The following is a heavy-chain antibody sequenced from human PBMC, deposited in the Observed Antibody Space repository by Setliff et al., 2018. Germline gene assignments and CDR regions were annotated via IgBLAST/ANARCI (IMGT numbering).Heavy chain of an antibody. D-gene: IGHD1-26*01. V-gene: IGHV3-30*02. CDR2: IRFDGSNK. CDR3: MNWDGAF. CDR1: GFTFSSYG. J-gene: IGHJ4*02. Sequence: GGSLRLSCAASGFTFSSYGMHWVRQAPGRGLEWVAFIRFDGSNKYYADSVKGRFTISRDNSKNTLSLQMNSLRAEDTAVYYCMNWDGAFWGRGTLVTVSS.